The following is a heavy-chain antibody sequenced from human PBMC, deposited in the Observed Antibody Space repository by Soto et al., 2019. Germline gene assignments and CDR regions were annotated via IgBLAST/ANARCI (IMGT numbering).Heavy chain of an antibody. CDR3: VRQGIGNLHCLVDV. D-gene: IGHD1-1*01. J-gene: IGHJ6*02. CDR2: VYSTGGT. CDR1: SGPSSSHN. Sequence: QVQLQQSGPGLVKPSETLSLTCSVSSGPSSSHNWGWIRQPPGRGLEWIGYVYSTGGTSYNPSLKSRVTISADTSTNHISLTLTSVTAADTAVYYCVRQGIGNLHCLVDVWCQGTTVRVSS. V-gene: IGHV4-59*08.